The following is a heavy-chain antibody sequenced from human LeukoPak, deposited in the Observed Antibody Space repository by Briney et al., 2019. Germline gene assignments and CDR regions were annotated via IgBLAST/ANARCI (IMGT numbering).Heavy chain of an antibody. CDR1: GASIIGPKW. V-gene: IGHV4-4*02. J-gene: IGHJ4*02. Sequence: PSETLSLTCTVSGASIIGPKWWNWVRLSPGKGMEWIGEIFHSGSTHYNPSLKSRVTISVDTSKNQFSLILTSVTDADTAVYYGATSSGWYRYDSWGQGTLVTVSS. CDR3: ATSSGWYRYDS. D-gene: IGHD6-19*01. CDR2: IFHSGST.